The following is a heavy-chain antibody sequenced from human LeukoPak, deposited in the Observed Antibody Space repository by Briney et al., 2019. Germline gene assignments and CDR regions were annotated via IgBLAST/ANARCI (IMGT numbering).Heavy chain of an antibody. V-gene: IGHV4-59*01. D-gene: IGHD5-18*01. J-gene: IGHJ3*02. CDR3: ARGGWHSYGTEDDAFDI. CDR1: GGSISSYY. Sequence: SETLSLTCTVSGGSISSYYWSWIRQPPGKGLEWIGYIYYSGSTNYNPSLKSRVTISVDTSKNQFSLKLSSVTAADTAVYYCARGGWHSYGTEDDAFDIWGQGTMVTVSS. CDR2: IYYSGST.